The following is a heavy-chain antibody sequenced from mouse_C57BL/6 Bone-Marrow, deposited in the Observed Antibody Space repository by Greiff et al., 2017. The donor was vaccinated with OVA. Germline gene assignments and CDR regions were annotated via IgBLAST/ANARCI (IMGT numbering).Heavy chain of an antibody. J-gene: IGHJ4*01. CDR3: ARDTAYNAMDY. CDR1: GYSITSGYD. Sequence: EVKVVESGPGMVKPSQSLSLTCTVTGYSITSGYDWHWIRHFPGNKLEWMGYISYSGSTNYNPSLKSRISITHDTSKNHFFLKLNSVTTEDTATYYCARDTAYNAMDYWGQGTSVTVSS. CDR2: ISYSGST. D-gene: IGHD6-5*01. V-gene: IGHV3-1*01.